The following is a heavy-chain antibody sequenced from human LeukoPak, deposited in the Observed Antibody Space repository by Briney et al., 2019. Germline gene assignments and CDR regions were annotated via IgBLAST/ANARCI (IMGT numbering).Heavy chain of an antibody. J-gene: IGHJ4*02. Sequence: GGSLRLSCAASGLTFSDYYMSWIRQAPGKGLEWVSYISSSGSTIYYADSVKGRFTISRDNAKNSLYLQMNSLRAEDTAVYYCAREKMATSIDYWGQGTLVTVSS. CDR2: ISSSGSTI. V-gene: IGHV3-11*01. CDR3: AREKMATSIDY. CDR1: GLTFSDYY. D-gene: IGHD5-24*01.